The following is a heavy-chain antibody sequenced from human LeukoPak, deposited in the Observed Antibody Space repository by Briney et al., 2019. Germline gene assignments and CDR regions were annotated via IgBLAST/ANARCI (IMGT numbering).Heavy chain of an antibody. D-gene: IGHD3-10*01. V-gene: IGHV1-18*01. Sequence: ASVKVSCKASGYTFTSYGISWVRQAPGQGLEWMGWISAYNGNTNYAQKLQGRVTMTTDTSTSTAYMELRSLRSDDTAVYYCARQDGSGSYYNVVIYDYWGQGTLVTVSS. CDR1: GYTFTSYG. CDR3: ARQDGSGSYYNVVIYDY. CDR2: ISAYNGNT. J-gene: IGHJ4*02.